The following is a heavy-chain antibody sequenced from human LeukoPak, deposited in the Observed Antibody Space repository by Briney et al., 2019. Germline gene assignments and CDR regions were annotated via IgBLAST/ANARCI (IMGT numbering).Heavy chain of an antibody. CDR3: AREQRIVVAQIDY. D-gene: IGHD3-22*01. V-gene: IGHV1-69*04. CDR2: IIPILGIA. J-gene: IGHJ4*02. Sequence: SVKVSCKASGGTFSSYAISWVRQAPGQGLEWMGRIIPILGIANYAQKFQGRVTITADKSTSTAYMELSSLRSEDTAMYYCAREQRIVVAQIDYWGQGTLVTVSS. CDR1: GGTFSSYA.